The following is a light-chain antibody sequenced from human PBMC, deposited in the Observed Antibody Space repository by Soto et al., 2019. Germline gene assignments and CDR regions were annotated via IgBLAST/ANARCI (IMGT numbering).Light chain of an antibody. Sequence: QSALTQPPSASGSPGQSVTISCTGTSSDIGGYNSVSWYQQHPGKAPKLMIYEVSKRPSGVPDRFSGSKSGNTASLTVSGLQAEDEADYYCSSYAGSNNLGLFGGGTKLTVL. CDR3: SSYAGSNNLGL. CDR2: EVS. CDR1: SSDIGGYNS. J-gene: IGLJ2*01. V-gene: IGLV2-8*01.